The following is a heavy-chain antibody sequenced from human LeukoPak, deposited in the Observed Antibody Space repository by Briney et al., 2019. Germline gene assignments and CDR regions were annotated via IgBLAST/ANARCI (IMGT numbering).Heavy chain of an antibody. CDR3: ASTTVTTLPDY. D-gene: IGHD4-17*01. J-gene: IGHJ4*02. Sequence: GGSLRLSCAASGFTFSNAWMSWVRQAPGKGLEWVSYISSSGSIIYYADSVKGRFTISRDNAKNSLYLQMNSLRAEDTAVYYCASTTVTTLPDYWGQGTLVTVSS. V-gene: IGHV3-11*04. CDR1: GFTFSNAW. CDR2: ISSSGSII.